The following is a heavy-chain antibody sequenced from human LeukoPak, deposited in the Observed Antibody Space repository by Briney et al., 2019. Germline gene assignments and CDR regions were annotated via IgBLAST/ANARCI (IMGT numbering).Heavy chain of an antibody. Sequence: ASVKVSCKASGYTFTSYALHWVRQAPGQRLEWMGWINDGNGNTKYSQKFQGRVTITRDTSASTAYMELSSLRSEDTAVYYCARDPCSGGTCYIHPFDYWGQGALVTASS. J-gene: IGHJ4*02. V-gene: IGHV1-3*01. CDR3: ARDPCSGGTCYIHPFDY. D-gene: IGHD2-15*01. CDR2: INDGNGNT. CDR1: GYTFTSYA.